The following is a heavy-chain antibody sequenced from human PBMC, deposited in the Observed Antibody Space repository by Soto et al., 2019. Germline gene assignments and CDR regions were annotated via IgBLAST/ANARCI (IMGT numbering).Heavy chain of an antibody. Sequence: EVQLVESGGDLVQPGGSLRLSCVASGFALSSFWMTWVRQAPGKGLEWVAKIKGDGSEQNYVDSVRGRFTISRDNAKNSGYLQMNSLRGDDTAVYYCTRNQVKADYWGQGTLVTVSS. CDR1: GFALSSFW. CDR3: TRNQVKADY. J-gene: IGHJ4*02. V-gene: IGHV3-7*01. CDR2: IKGDGSEQ. D-gene: IGHD3-22*01.